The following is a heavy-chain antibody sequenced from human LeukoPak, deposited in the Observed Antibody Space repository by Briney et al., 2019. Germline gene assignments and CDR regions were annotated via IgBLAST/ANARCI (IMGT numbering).Heavy chain of an antibody. J-gene: IGHJ4*02. CDR1: GYTFNSYY. D-gene: IGHD6-6*01. V-gene: IGHV1-46*02. CDR3: ARDLSQQLVVDY. CDR2: INPSGGST. Sequence: ASVKVSCKASGYTFNSYYMHWVRQAPGQGLEWMGIINPSGGSTSYAQKFQGRVTMTRDTSTSTVYMELSSLRSEDTAVYYCARDLSQQLVVDYWGQGTLVTVSS.